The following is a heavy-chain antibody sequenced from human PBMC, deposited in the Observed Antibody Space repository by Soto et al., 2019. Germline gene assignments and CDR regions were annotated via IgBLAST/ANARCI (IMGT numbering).Heavy chain of an antibody. J-gene: IGHJ3*02. CDR3: ARPSEYCSDTSCYPNKFDI. V-gene: IGHV4-39*01. CDR2: IYYRGST. CDR1: GGSISSSGYY. D-gene: IGHD2-2*01. Sequence: SETLSLTCTVSGGSISSSGYYWGWIRQPPGKGLEWIGTIYYRGSTYYNPSLKSRVTISVDTSKSQFSLKLSSVTAADTAVYFCARPSEYCSDTSCYPNKFDIWGQGTMVTVSS.